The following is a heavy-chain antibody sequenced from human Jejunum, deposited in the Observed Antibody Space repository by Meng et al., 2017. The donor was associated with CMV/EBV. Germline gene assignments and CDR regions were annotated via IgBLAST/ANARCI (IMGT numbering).Heavy chain of an antibody. CDR2: INAYNGDT. D-gene: IGHD1-26*01. CDR1: GYTFTNYG. Sequence: QAKLVHSGGEVKKPGASVKVSCKASGYTFTNYGITWVRQAPGQGLEWMGWINAYNGDTNYAQTLQGRVTMTTDTSTSTAYMELRSLRSDDTAVYYCARVEVGITSGDYWGQGTLVTVSS. V-gene: IGHV1-18*01. CDR3: ARVEVGITSGDY. J-gene: IGHJ4*02.